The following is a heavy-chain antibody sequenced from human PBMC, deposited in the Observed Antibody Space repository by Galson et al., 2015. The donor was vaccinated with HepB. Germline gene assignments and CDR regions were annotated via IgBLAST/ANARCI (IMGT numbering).Heavy chain of an antibody. CDR2: IFHSGIT. V-gene: IGHV4-59*12. J-gene: IGHJ4*02. Sequence: SEILSLTCTVSGGSISTLYWSWIRQPPGKGLEWIGEIFHSGITNYNPSLKGRVTMSVDTSKKTFSLKLTSVTVAETAVYYCARGTKGRDYFDYWSQGSLVTVSS. CDR3: ARGTKGRDYFDY. CDR1: GGSISTLY.